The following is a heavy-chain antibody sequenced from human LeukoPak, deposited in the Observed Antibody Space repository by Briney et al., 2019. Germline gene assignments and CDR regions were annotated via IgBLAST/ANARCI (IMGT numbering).Heavy chain of an antibody. CDR3: AKLLGTATTYDS. D-gene: IGHD5-24*01. V-gene: IGHV3-7*01. CDR2: INPDGSQK. J-gene: IGHJ4*02. Sequence: PGGSLRLSCEASGFTFSVNWMSWVRQPPGKGLEWVASINPDGSQKLYVDSVKGRFTTSRDNTKSSLYLQMNSLGAEDTAMYYCAKLLGTATTYDSWGRGTRVTVSS. CDR1: GFTFSVNW.